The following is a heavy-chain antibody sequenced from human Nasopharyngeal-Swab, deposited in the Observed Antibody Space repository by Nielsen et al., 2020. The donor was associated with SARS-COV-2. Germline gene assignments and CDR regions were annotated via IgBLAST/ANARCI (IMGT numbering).Heavy chain of an antibody. CDR2: VVPEDGEP. J-gene: IGHJ3*02. Sequence: ASVKVSCKVSGYTLTVLPMHWVRQAPGKGLEWMGTVVPEDGEPIYAQNFQGRVTMTEDTSTYKAYLELSSLSSEDTAVYYCASEGSGVFGVVIYAFDIWGPGTLVTVSS. CDR3: ASEGSGVFGVVIYAFDI. CDR1: GYTLTVLP. D-gene: IGHD3-3*01. V-gene: IGHV1-24*01.